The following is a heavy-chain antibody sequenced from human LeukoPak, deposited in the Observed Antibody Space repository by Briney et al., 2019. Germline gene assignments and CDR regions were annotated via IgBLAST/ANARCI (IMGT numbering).Heavy chain of an antibody. J-gene: IGHJ4*02. Sequence: GGSLRLSCAASGFTFSTYWMSWVRQAPGKGLEWVANIKQDGSEKYYVDSVKGRFTISRDNAKNSLYLQMNTLRPEDTAVYYCARGRYSSSWSPSDWGQGTLVTVSS. CDR1: GFTFSTYW. D-gene: IGHD6-13*01. CDR2: IKQDGSEK. CDR3: ARGRYSSSWSPSD. V-gene: IGHV3-7*01.